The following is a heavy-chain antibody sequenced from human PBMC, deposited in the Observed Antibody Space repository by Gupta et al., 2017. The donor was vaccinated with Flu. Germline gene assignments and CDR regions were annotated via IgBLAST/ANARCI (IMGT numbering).Heavy chain of an antibody. V-gene: IGHV3-23*01. Sequence: SWVRQAPGKGLEWVSVISGSGDSTYYADSVKGRFTISRDNSKNTLFLQMNSLRAEDTALYYCAVKGGYCSGGRCYYPYDYWGQGTLVTVSS. D-gene: IGHD2-15*01. CDR3: AVKGGYCSGGRCYYPYDY. CDR2: ISGSGDST. J-gene: IGHJ4*02.